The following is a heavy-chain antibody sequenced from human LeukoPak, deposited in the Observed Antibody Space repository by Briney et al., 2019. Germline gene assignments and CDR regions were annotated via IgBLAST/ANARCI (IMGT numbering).Heavy chain of an antibody. Sequence: GRSLRLSCAASGFRFGNYGMHWVRQAPGKGLEWVAITWYDGSDKYYSDSVKGRFTISRDNSKNTLYLQMNSLRAEDTAVYFCARGPRGTSGWYFDYWGQGTLVTVSS. J-gene: IGHJ4*02. CDR2: TWYDGSDK. V-gene: IGHV3-33*08. D-gene: IGHD6-19*01. CDR1: GFRFGNYG. CDR3: ARGPRGTSGWYFDY.